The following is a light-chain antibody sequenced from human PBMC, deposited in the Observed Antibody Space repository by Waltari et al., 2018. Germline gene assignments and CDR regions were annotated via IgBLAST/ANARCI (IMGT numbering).Light chain of an antibody. Sequence: SYELTQPPSVSVSPGQTATLSCSATKLEDKYVCWYQQKPGQSPVVVMYQDSKRPSGSPERFSGSNCGDTATLTISGTQTLDEADYFCQTWDNTTVFGSGTRVTVL. J-gene: IGLJ1*01. V-gene: IGLV3-1*01. CDR3: QTWDNTTV. CDR2: QDS. CDR1: KLEDKY.